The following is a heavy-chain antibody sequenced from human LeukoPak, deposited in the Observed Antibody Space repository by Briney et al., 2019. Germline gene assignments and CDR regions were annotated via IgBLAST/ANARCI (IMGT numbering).Heavy chain of an antibody. CDR2: ISYDGSNK. Sequence: PGGSLRLSCAASGLTFSSYAMHWVRQAPGKGLEWVAVISYDGSNKYYADSVKGRFTISRDNSKNTLYLQMNSLRAEDTAVYYCARDQGSGSSLGNDAFDIWGQGTMVTVSS. CDR3: ARDQGSGSSLGNDAFDI. D-gene: IGHD1-26*01. J-gene: IGHJ3*02. CDR1: GLTFSSYA. V-gene: IGHV3-30-3*01.